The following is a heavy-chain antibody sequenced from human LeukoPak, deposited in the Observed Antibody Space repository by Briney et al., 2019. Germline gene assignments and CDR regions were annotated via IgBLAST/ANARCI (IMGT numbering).Heavy chain of an antibody. J-gene: IGHJ4*02. CDR2: IYYSGST. CDR1: GGSISSYY. CDR3: ARESCGYPGAFDC. Sequence: SETLSLTCTVSGGSISSYYWSWIRQPPGKGLEWIGYIYYSGSTNYNPSLKSRVTISVDTSKNQFSLKLSSVTAADTAVYYCARESCGYPGAFDCWGQGTLVTVSS. V-gene: IGHV4-59*01. D-gene: IGHD5-18*01.